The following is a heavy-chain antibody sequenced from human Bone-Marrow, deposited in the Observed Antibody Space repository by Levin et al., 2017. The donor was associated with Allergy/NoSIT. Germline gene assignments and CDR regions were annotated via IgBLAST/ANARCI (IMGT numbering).Heavy chain of an antibody. CDR3: ARATYYDILTGYYAFDI. D-gene: IGHD3-9*01. CDR1: GYTFTGYY. Sequence: ASVKVSCKASGYTFTGYYMHWVRQAPGQGLEWMGWINPNSGGTNYAQKFQGRVTMTRDTSISTAYMELSRLRSDDTAVYYCARATYYDILTGYYAFDIWGQGTMVTVSS. V-gene: IGHV1-2*02. J-gene: IGHJ3*02. CDR2: INPNSGGT.